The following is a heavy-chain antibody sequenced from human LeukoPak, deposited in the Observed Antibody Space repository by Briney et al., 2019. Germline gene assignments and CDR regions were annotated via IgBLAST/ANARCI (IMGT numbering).Heavy chain of an antibody. CDR3: ATVYGSGSYFPFDY. Sequence: ASVKVSCKVSGYTLTELSMHWVRQAPGKGLEWMGGFDPEDGETIYAQKFQGRVTMTEDTSTDTAYMELSSLRSEDTAVYYCATVYGSGSYFPFDYWGQGTLVTVSS. D-gene: IGHD3-10*01. CDR1: GYTLTELS. J-gene: IGHJ4*02. V-gene: IGHV1-24*01. CDR2: FDPEDGET.